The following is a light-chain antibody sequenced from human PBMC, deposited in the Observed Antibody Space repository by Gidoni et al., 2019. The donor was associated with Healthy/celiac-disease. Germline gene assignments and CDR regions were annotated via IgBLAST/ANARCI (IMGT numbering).Light chain of an antibody. CDR3: QQYGSSPPT. Sequence: EIVLTQSPGTLSLAPGERATLSCRARQSVSSSSLAWYQQKPGQAPRLVIYGASSRATGIPDRFSGSGSGTDFTLTISRLEPEDFAVYYCQQYGSSPPTFGQGTKVEIK. J-gene: IGKJ1*01. CDR1: QSVSSSS. CDR2: GAS. V-gene: IGKV3-20*01.